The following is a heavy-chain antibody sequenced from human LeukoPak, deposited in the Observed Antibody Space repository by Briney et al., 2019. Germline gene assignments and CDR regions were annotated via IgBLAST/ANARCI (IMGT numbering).Heavy chain of an antibody. J-gene: IGHJ4*02. CDR2: IYHSGST. CDR3: ARESSSSYFDY. D-gene: IGHD6-6*01. CDR1: GGSISSGGYY. Sequence: SQTLSLTCTVSGGSISSGGYYWSWIRQPPGEGLEWIGYIYHSGSTYYNPSLKSRVTISVDRSKNQFSLKPSSVTAADTAVYYCARESSSSYFDYWGQGTLVTVSS. V-gene: IGHV4-30-2*01.